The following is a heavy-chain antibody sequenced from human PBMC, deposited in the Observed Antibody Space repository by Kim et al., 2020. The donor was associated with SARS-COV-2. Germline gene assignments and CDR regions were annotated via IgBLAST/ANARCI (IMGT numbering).Heavy chain of an antibody. CDR3: ARIYVPGTYYGMDV. J-gene: IGHJ6*02. V-gene: IGHV2-70*01. Sequence: STSLKPRLTISKDTSKNQVVLTMTNMDPVDTATYYCARIYVPGTYYGMDVWGQGTTVTVSS. D-gene: IGHD3-10*02.